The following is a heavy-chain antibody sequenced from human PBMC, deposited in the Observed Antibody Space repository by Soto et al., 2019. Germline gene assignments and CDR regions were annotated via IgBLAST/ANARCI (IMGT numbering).Heavy chain of an antibody. Sequence: QVQLVESGGGVVQPGRSLRLSCAASGFTFSSYGMHWVRQAPGKGLEWVAIISYDGSNKYYADSGKGRFTISRDNSKNTLYVQMNSLRGEDTAVYYCARAGKHYFGSGSYSTYYFDYWGQGTLVTVSS. CDR2: ISYDGSNK. J-gene: IGHJ4*02. CDR1: GFTFSSYG. V-gene: IGHV3-30*03. D-gene: IGHD3-10*01. CDR3: ARAGKHYFGSGSYSTYYFDY.